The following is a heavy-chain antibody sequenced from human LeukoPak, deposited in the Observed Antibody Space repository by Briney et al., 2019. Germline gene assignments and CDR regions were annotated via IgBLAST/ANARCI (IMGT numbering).Heavy chain of an antibody. CDR3: VQMPASSDAYFEE. V-gene: IGHV3-23*05. J-gene: IGHJ4*02. CDR2: VLIGSKLT. CDR1: GFTFSNYA. Sequence: PGGSLRLSCAASGFTFSNYAMSWVRQAPGKGLEWVSSVLIGSKLTYHADSVKGRFIVSRDDSKSTLYLQMHSLRAEDTAVYYCVQMPASSDAYFEEWGRGNLVTVSS. D-gene: IGHD2-2*01.